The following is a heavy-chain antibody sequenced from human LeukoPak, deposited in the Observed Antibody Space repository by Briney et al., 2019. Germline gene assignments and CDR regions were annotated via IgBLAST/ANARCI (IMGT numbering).Heavy chain of an antibody. J-gene: IGHJ6*02. D-gene: IGHD3-22*01. CDR1: GYTFTRYD. Sequence: ASVKVSCKASGYTFTRYDINWVRQATGQGLEWMGWMNPNSGNTGYAQKFQGRVTMTRNTSISTAYMELSSLRSEDTAVYYCARGLYYYDSSGYSDYYYYGMDVWGQGTTVTVSS. CDR2: MNPNSGNT. CDR3: ARGLYYYDSSGYSDYYYYGMDV. V-gene: IGHV1-8*01.